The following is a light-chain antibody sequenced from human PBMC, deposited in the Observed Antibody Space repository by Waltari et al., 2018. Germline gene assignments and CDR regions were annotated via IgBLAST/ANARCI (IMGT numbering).Light chain of an antibody. CDR3: CSFEGTWV. V-gene: IGLV2-11*01. CDR1: GSDY. J-gene: IGLJ3*02. CDR2: DIF. Sequence: QSALTQPHSVSGSVGESVTISCTGTGSDYVSWYQQLPGQAPNLLIYDIFQRPSGVPDRFFGSKSGNSASLTVSGLQTEDEADYYCCSFEGTWVFGGGTKLTVL.